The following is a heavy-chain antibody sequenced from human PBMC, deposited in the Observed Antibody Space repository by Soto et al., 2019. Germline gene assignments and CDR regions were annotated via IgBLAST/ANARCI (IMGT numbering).Heavy chain of an antibody. CDR1: GFTVSNNY. J-gene: IGHJ4*02. V-gene: IGHV3-66*01. CDR2: IQDGGSI. CDR3: ARGEGSGSTALGH. Sequence: EVLLEESGGGFVQPGGSLRLSCAASGFTVSNNYMTWVRQAPGKGLEWVAVIQDGGSISYADSVRDRFIISRDNSKNTEFLEMNNLRPGDTAVYFCARGEGSGSTALGHGGQGTLVTVSS. D-gene: IGHD3-10*01.